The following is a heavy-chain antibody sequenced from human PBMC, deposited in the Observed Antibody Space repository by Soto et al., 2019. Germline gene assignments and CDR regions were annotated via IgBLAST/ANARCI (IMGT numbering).Heavy chain of an antibody. CDR3: ARWMTTVTTRAAFDI. V-gene: IGHV4-59*01. J-gene: IGHJ3*02. D-gene: IGHD4-17*01. Sequence: QVQLQESGPGLVKPSETLSLTCTVSGGSISSYYWSWIRQPPGKGLEWIGSIYYSGSTNYNPSLKSRVTISVDTSKNQFSLKLSSVTAADTAVYYCARWMTTVTTRAAFDIWGQGTMVTVSS. CDR1: GGSISSYY. CDR2: IYYSGST.